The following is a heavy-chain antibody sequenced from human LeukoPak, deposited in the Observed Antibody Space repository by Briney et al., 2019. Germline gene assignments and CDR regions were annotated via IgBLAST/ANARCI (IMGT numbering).Heavy chain of an antibody. CDR1: GDSFSGYY. CDR3: ARKSGYARDY. CDR2: INHSGSSA. D-gene: IGHD5-12*01. Sequence: DPSETLSLTCAVYGDSFSGYYWNWIRQPPGEGLEWIGEINHSGSSANTNPSLKSRVTMSVDMSKNQFSLKLSNVTAADTAVYYCARKSGYARDYWGQGNTVTVSS. J-gene: IGHJ4*02. V-gene: IGHV4-34*01.